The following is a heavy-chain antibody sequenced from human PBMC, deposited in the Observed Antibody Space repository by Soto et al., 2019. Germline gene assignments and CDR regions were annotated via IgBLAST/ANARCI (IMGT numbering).Heavy chain of an antibody. CDR1: GFTFSSYG. D-gene: IGHD2-21*02. CDR3: ARWLSRVVVTASPIGYYYYGMDV. V-gene: IGHV3-33*01. J-gene: IGHJ6*02. Sequence: QVQLVEAGGGVVQPGRSLRLSCAASGFTFSSYGMHWVRQAPGKGLEWVAVIWYDGSNKYYADSVKGRFTISRDNSKNKLYLQMNSLRAEDTAVYYCARWLSRVVVTASPIGYYYYGMDVWGQGTTFTVAS. CDR2: IWYDGSNK.